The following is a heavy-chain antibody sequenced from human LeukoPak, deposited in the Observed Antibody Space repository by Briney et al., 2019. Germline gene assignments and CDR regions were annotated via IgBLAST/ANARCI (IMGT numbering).Heavy chain of an antibody. V-gene: IGHV3-11*04. CDR2: IDSSGGTI. D-gene: IGHD1-14*01. CDR1: GFTFSDYY. CDR3: ARDKTPDTFYYYMDV. J-gene: IGHJ6*03. Sequence: GGSLRLSCLASGFTFSDYYMTWIRQTPGKGLDWVAYIDSSGGTIYYADSVTGRFTVSRDNAKNSLYLQMNSLRPEDTAVYYCARDKTPDTFYYYMDVWGKGTTVTASS.